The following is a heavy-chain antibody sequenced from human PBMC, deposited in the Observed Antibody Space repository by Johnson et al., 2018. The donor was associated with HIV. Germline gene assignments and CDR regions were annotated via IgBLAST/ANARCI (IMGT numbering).Heavy chain of an antibody. D-gene: IGHD3-22*01. V-gene: IGHV3-7*05. CDR3: ARAIVVDDDAFDI. CDR2: IKEDGSDE. Sequence: VQLVESGGGLVQPGESLRLSCAASGFPFFNYWMSWVRQAPGKGLEWVANIKEDGSDEYYVDSLEGRFTISRDNTKNLLYLQMDNLRTADTAVYYCARAIVVDDDAFDIWGQGTMVTVSS. CDR1: GFPFFNYW. J-gene: IGHJ3*02.